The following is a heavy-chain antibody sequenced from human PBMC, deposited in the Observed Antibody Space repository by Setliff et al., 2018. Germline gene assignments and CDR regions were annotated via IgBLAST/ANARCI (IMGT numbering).Heavy chain of an antibody. D-gene: IGHD6-19*01. Sequence: GESLKISCSASGFTFSKYWMHWVRQAPGKGLMWVARINSDGTTASYADSVKGRFTISRDNAKNTLYLQMNSLRAEDTAVYYCARLFAVADPSYWGQGTLVTVPQ. CDR3: ARLFAVADPSY. CDR1: GFTFSKYW. V-gene: IGHV3-74*01. J-gene: IGHJ4*02. CDR2: INSDGTTA.